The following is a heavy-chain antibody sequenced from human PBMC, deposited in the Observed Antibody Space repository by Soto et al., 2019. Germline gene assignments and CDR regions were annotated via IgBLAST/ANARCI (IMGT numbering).Heavy chain of an antibody. Sequence: TLSLTCTVSGGSISSGGYYWNWIRQHPGKGLEWLALLYWNDDKRYNTPLKSRLTITKDTSRNQVVLTMTDMGPVDTATYYCAHGDGYNHFDYWGQGALVTVSS. CDR1: GGSISSGGYY. CDR2: LYWNDDK. V-gene: IGHV2-5*01. J-gene: IGHJ4*02. CDR3: AHGDGYNHFDY. D-gene: IGHD6-25*01.